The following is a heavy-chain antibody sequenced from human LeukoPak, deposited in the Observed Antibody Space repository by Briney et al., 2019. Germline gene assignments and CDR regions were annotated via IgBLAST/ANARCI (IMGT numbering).Heavy chain of an antibody. CDR1: GGTFSSYA. Sequence: ASVKVSCKASGGTFSSYAISWVRQAPGQGLEWMGGIIPIFGTANYAHKFQGRVTITTDESTSTAYMELSSLRSEDTAVYYCARDVLPYDAFDIWGQGTMVTVSS. CDR3: ARDVLPYDAFDI. V-gene: IGHV1-69*05. J-gene: IGHJ3*02. D-gene: IGHD3-10*01. CDR2: IIPIFGTA.